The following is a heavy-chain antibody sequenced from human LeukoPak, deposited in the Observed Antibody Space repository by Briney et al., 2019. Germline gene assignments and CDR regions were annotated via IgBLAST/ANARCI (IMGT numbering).Heavy chain of an antibody. CDR1: GYTFTSYG. J-gene: IGHJ3*02. CDR2: ISAYNGNT. Sequence: ASVKVSCKASGYTFTSYGISWVRQAPGQGLEWMGWISAYNGNTNYAQKLQGRVTMATDTSTSTAYMELRSLRSDDTAVYYCARDTFNYYDSSGQDAFDIWGQGTMVTVSS. V-gene: IGHV1-18*01. D-gene: IGHD3-22*01. CDR3: ARDTFNYYDSSGQDAFDI.